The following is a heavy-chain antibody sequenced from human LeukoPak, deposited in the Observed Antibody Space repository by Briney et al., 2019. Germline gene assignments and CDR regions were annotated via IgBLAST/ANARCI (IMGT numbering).Heavy chain of an antibody. D-gene: IGHD3-22*01. Sequence: SETLSLTCAVYGGSFTEYHWSWIRQPPGKSLEWIGEINYTGRTHYNPSLTSRVTISIDMSERQFSLRLTSVTAADTAVYYCARHGSYYDSSGLDYFDYWGQGTLVTVSS. V-gene: IGHV4-34*01. CDR1: GGSFTEYH. CDR2: INYTGRT. CDR3: ARHGSYYDSSGLDYFDY. J-gene: IGHJ4*02.